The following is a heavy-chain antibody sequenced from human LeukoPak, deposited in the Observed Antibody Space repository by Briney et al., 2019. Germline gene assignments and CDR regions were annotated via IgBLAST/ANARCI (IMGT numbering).Heavy chain of an antibody. J-gene: IGHJ6*03. CDR3: ARAVNRGYYYYYMNV. D-gene: IGHD2/OR15-2a*01. CDR1: GDTFSSYA. Sequence: SVKVSCKASGDTFSSYAISWVRQAPGQGLEWMGRIIPIFGTANYAQKFQGRVTITTDESTSTAYMELSSLRSEDTAVYYCARAVNRGYYYYYMNVWGKGTTVTVSS. V-gene: IGHV1-69*05. CDR2: IIPIFGTA.